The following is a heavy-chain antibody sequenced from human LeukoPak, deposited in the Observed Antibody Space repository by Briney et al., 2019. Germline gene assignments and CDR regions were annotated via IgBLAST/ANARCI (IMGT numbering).Heavy chain of an antibody. Sequence: SQTLSLTCTVSGGSISSHFWTWIRQPPGKGLEWIGYIHCSGNTNYNPSLKSRLCISVDTSKNEFSLKLTSVAAADTAVYYCARDFLECSRASCLNWFDPWGQGTRVTVSS. CDR3: ARDFLECSRASCLNWFDP. V-gene: IGHV4-59*11. CDR1: GGSISSHF. J-gene: IGHJ5*02. D-gene: IGHD2-2*01. CDR2: IHCSGNT.